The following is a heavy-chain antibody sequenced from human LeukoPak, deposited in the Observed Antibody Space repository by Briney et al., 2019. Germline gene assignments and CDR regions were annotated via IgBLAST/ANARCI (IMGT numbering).Heavy chain of an antibody. CDR3: ARGQLGDAYNFEY. CDR1: GFTFSNAW. CDR2: IYYGGSTSGST. Sequence: GSLRLSCAASGFTFSNAWMSWVRQAPGKGLEWIGYIYYGGSTSGSTNYNPSLKSRVTISVDTSKNQLSLKLNSVTAADTAVYYCARGQLGDAYNFEYWGQGTVVTVSS. V-gene: IGHV4-59*01. J-gene: IGHJ4*02. D-gene: IGHD5-24*01.